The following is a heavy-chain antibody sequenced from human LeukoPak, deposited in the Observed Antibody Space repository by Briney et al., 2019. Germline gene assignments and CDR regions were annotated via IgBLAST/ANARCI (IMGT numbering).Heavy chain of an antibody. CDR1: GFNFSSYA. CDR3: ARLPWYSSGWKYFDY. Sequence: PGGSLRLSCAASGFNFSSYAMHWVRQAPGKGLEWVAGISYDGSNKYYADSVKGRFTISRDNSKNTLYLQMNSLRAEDTAVYYCARLPWYSSGWKYFDYWGQGTLVTVSS. V-gene: IGHV3-30*04. J-gene: IGHJ4*02. D-gene: IGHD6-19*01. CDR2: ISYDGSNK.